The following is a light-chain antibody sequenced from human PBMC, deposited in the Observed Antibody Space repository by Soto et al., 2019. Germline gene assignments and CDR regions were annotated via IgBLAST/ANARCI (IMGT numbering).Light chain of an antibody. J-gene: IGKJ4*01. CDR2: YAS. V-gene: IGKV3-15*01. CDR1: QTVXSN. CDR3: QHDHDWPRT. Sequence: IVVTQCPARLSVFPGDRVTLSWMATQTVXSNLAWYKWRSGQSPRFLXYYASTRATDIPARFSGSGSGTEFTLTISSLQSDDFAAYYCQHDHDWPRTFGRGTKVEIK.